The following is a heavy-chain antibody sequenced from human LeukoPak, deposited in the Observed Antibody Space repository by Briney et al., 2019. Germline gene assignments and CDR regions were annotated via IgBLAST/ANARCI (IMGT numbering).Heavy chain of an antibody. CDR3: AKDLWLLGSRLPYDAFDI. J-gene: IGHJ3*02. Sequence: GGSLRLXCAASGFTFSSYGMHWVRPAPGKGLESVAFIRYDGSNKYYADSVKGRFTISRDNSKNTLYLQMNSLRAEDTAVYYCAKDLWLLGSRLPYDAFDIWGQGTMVTVSS. CDR2: IRYDGSNK. CDR1: GFTFSSYG. V-gene: IGHV3-30*02. D-gene: IGHD5-18*01.